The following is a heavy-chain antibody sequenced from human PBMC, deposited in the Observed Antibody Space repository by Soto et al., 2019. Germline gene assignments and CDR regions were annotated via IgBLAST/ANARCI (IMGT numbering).Heavy chain of an antibody. Sequence: SETLSLTCTVSGGSISSSSYYWGWIPQPPGKGLEWIGSIYYSGSTYYNPSLKSRVTISVDTSKNQFSLKLSSVTAADTAVYYCARLYWRRGYFDYRGQGTLVTVSS. D-gene: IGHD3-3*01. CDR1: GGSISSSSYY. CDR2: IYYSGST. V-gene: IGHV4-39*01. CDR3: ARLYWRRGYFDY. J-gene: IGHJ4*02.